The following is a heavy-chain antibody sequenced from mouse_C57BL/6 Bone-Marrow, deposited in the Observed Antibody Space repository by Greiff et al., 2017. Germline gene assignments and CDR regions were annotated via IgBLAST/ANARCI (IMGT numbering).Heavy chain of an antibody. CDR3: AREDGYDEDY. J-gene: IGHJ2*01. D-gene: IGHD2-2*01. CDR2: ISDGGSYT. V-gene: IGHV5-4*01. CDR1: GFTFSSYA. Sequence: EVQLVESGGGLVKPGGSLKLSCAASGFTFSSYAMSWVRQTPEKRLEWVATISDGGSYTYYPDNVKGRSTISRDNAKNNLYLQMSHLKSEDTAMYYCAREDGYDEDYWGQGTTLTVSS.